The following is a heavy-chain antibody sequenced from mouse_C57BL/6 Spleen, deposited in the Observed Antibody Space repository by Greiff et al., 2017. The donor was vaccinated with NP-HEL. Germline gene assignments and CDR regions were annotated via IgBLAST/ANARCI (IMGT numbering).Heavy chain of an antibody. CDR2: ISYDGSN. CDR3: AEGGYYGSSYYRYFDV. CDR1: GYSITSGYY. D-gene: IGHD1-1*01. J-gene: IGHJ1*03. Sequence: EVKLMESGPGLVKPSQSLSLTCSVTGYSITSGYYWNWIRQFPGNKLEWMGYISYDGSNNYNPSLKNRISITRDTSKNQFFLKLNSVTTEDTATYYCAEGGYYGSSYYRYFDVWGTGTTVTVSS. V-gene: IGHV3-6*01.